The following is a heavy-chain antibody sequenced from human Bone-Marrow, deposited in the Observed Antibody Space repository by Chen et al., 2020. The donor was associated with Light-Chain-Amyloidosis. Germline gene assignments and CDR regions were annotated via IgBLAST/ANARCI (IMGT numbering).Heavy chain of an antibody. CDR3: ARHAPTLYFFDF. V-gene: IGHV3-7*01. D-gene: IGHD3-16*01. CDR2: IKQDGSDK. CDR1: GFTFRSYW. Sequence: EVQLVESGGGLVQPGGSLRLSCAASGFTFRSYWMSWVRLAPGKGLEWVANIKQDGSDKYYGNSVKGRFTISKDNARNSLSLQMNSLRVEDTAVYYCARHAPTLYFFDFWGQGTPVTVSS. J-gene: IGHJ4*02.